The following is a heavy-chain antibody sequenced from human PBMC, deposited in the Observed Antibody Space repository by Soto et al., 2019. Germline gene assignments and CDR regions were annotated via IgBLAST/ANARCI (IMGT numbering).Heavy chain of an antibody. CDR1: GFTFNSYA. CDR2: TSYDGRNE. J-gene: IGHJ4*02. CDR3: TRDPYLDY. Sequence: QVQLVESGGGVVQPGRSLRLSCAASGFTFNSYAMHWVRQGPGKGLEWVAVTSYDGRNEYYADSVKGRFTISRDNSKNTVYLQMNSLTAEDTAVYYCTRDPYLDYWGQGTLVTVSS. V-gene: IGHV3-30*04.